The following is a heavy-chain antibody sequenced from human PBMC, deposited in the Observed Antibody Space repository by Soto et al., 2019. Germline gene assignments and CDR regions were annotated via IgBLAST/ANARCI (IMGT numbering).Heavy chain of an antibody. Sequence: PGGSLRLSCAASGFTFSSYAMSWVRQAPGKGLEWVSAISGSGGSTYYADSVKGRFTISRDNSKNTLYLQMNSLRAEDTAVYYCAKEVGSGYWDGYYYGMDVWGQGPTVTVSS. CDR3: AKEVGSGYWDGYYYGMDV. CDR2: ISGSGGST. D-gene: IGHD3-3*01. J-gene: IGHJ6*02. V-gene: IGHV3-23*01. CDR1: GFTFSSYA.